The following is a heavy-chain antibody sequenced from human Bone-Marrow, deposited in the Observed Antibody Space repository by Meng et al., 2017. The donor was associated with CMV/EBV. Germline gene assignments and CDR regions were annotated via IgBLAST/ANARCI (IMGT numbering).Heavy chain of an antibody. CDR2: ISSSGSTI. CDR1: GFTFSSYE. V-gene: IGHV3-48*03. Sequence: GESLKISCAASGFTFSSYEMNWVRQAPGKGLEWVSYISSSGSTIYYADSVKGRFTISRDNAKNSLYLQMNSLRAEDTAVYYCAGADGGSLSWYYGMAVWGPGNTVNFSS. D-gene: IGHD3-16*01. J-gene: IGHJ6*02. CDR3: AGADGGSLSWYYGMAV.